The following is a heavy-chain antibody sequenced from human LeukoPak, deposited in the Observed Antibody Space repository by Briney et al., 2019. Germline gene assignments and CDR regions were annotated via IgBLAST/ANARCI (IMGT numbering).Heavy chain of an antibody. J-gene: IGHJ4*02. D-gene: IGHD1-26*01. CDR1: GFAFSSYS. Sequence: GGSLRPSCAASGFAFSSYSMNWVRQAPGKGLEWVSSISSSSSYIYYADSVKGRFTISRDNAKNSLYLQMNSLRAEDTAVYYCASRSGSYFHYWGQGTLVTVSS. CDR2: ISSSSSYI. V-gene: IGHV3-21*01. CDR3: ASRSGSYFHY.